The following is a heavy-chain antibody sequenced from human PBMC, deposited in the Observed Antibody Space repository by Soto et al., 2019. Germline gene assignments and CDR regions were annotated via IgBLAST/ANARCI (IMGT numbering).Heavy chain of an antibody. V-gene: IGHV4-39*07. J-gene: IGHJ5*02. Sequence: SETLSLTCTVSGGSISSSSYYWGWIRQPPGKGLEWIGSIYYSGSTYYNPSLKSRVTISVDTSKNQFSLKLSSVTAADTAVYYCARVDPSTPHGASIYGPWGQGTLVTVSS. CDR2: IYYSGST. D-gene: IGHD2-8*01. CDR3: ARVDPSTPHGASIYGP. CDR1: GGSISSSSYY.